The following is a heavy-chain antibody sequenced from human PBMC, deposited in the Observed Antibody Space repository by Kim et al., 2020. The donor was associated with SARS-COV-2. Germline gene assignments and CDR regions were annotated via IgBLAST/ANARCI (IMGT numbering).Heavy chain of an antibody. CDR3: ARRRMGLCD. CDR2: FYHSGSI. CDR1: GGSISGSSYY. Sequence: SETLSLTCTVSGGSISGSSYYWGWIRQPPGKGLEWVGHFYHSGSIDYNPSLKSRVTISVDTSKNQFSLKLSSVTAADTAVYYCARRRMGLCDWGQGTLVTVSS. V-gene: IGHV4-39*01. D-gene: IGHD2-8*01. J-gene: IGHJ4*02.